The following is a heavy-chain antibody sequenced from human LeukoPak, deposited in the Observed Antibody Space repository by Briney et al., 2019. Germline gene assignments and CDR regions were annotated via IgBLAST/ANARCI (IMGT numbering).Heavy chain of an antibody. CDR1: GGSFSGYY. CDR3: ARGWCSGGSCRYPARYYYGMDV. Sequence: PSETLSLTCAVYGGSFSGYYWSWIRQPPGRWLEWIGEIIHSGSTNYNPSLKSRVTTSVDTSKDQFSLKLSSVTAADTAVYYCARGWCSGGSCRYPARYYYGMDVWGKETTVTVSS. CDR2: IIHSGST. J-gene: IGHJ6*04. V-gene: IGHV4-34*12. D-gene: IGHD2-15*01.